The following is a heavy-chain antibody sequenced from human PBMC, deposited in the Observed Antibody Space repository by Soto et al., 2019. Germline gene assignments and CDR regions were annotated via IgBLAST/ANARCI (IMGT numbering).Heavy chain of an antibody. Sequence: ASVKVSCKASGYTFTSYAMHWVRQAPGQRLEWMGWINAGNGNTKYSQKFQGRVTITRDTSASTAYMELSSLRSEDTAVYYCARARLGINGAFDIWGQGTMVTVSS. CDR1: GYTFTSYA. CDR3: ARARLGINGAFDI. CDR2: INAGNGNT. V-gene: IGHV1-3*01. J-gene: IGHJ3*02. D-gene: IGHD7-27*01.